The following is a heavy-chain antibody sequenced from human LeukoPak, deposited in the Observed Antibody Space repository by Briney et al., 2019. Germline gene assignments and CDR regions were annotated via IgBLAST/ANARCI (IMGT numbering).Heavy chain of an antibody. CDR2: IYTSGST. CDR1: GGSISSGSYY. CDR3: ARGRIAVAGGLDY. J-gene: IGHJ4*02. D-gene: IGHD6-19*01. Sequence: SETLSLTCTVSGGSISSGSYYWSWIRQPAGKGLEWIGRIYTSGSTNYNPSLKSRVTISVDTSKNQFSLKLSSVTAADTAVYYCARGRIAVAGGLDYWGQGTLVTVSS. V-gene: IGHV4-61*02.